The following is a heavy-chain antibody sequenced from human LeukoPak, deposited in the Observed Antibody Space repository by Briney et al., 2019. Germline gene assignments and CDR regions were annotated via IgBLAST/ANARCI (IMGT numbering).Heavy chain of an antibody. Sequence: GGSLRLSCAASGFTFSSYSMNWVRQAPGKGLEWVSSISSSSSYIYYADSVKGRFTISRDNSKNTLYLQMNSLRAEDTAVYYCAVQRTLWQQVLDHWGQGTLVTVSS. CDR2: ISSSSSYI. V-gene: IGHV3-21*04. CDR3: AVQRTLWQQVLDH. CDR1: GFTFSSYS. D-gene: IGHD6-13*01. J-gene: IGHJ4*02.